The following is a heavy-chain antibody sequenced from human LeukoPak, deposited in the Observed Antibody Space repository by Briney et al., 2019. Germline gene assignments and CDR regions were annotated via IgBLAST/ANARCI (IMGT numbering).Heavy chain of an antibody. CDR3: AKRGNPTVGHHYLDV. Sequence: RGSLRLSCAASGFTFSIYDMSWVRQAPGKGLEWVSSITTSGGSTFYADSVMGRFTISRDNSRNTVFLQMNTLSAEDTAVYYCAKRGNPTVGHHYLDVWGKGTTVSVSS. CDR2: ITTSGGST. D-gene: IGHD1-1*01. V-gene: IGHV3-23*01. CDR1: GFTFSIYD. J-gene: IGHJ6*03.